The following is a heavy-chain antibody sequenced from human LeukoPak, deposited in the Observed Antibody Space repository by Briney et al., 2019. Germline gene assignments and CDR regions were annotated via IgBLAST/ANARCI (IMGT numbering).Heavy chain of an antibody. CDR2: INPSGGST. D-gene: IGHD2-2*02. CDR3: ARGRYCSSTSCYTFDY. Sequence: VASVKVSCKASGYTFTSYYMHWVRQAPGQGLEWMGIINPSGGSTSYAQKFQGRVTMTRDTSTSTVYMELSSLRSEDTAVYYRARGRYCSSTSCYTFDYWGQGSLVTVSS. J-gene: IGHJ4*02. CDR1: GYTFTSYY. V-gene: IGHV1-46*03.